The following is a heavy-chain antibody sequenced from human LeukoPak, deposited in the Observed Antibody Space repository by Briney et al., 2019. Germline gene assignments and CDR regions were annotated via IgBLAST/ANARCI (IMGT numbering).Heavy chain of an antibody. CDR2: INTNTGNP. Sequence: GASVTVSCTTSGYTFTNYAMNWVRQPPAPGIGWIGWINTNTGNPTYGKCFTGRLVFFSDTAASTSYLQIFNLKAEDTAVYYFSILGGNSAQSGDYWVQGTVVGV. CDR3: SILGGNSAQSGDY. J-gene: IGHJ4*02. V-gene: IGHV7-4-1*01. D-gene: IGHD2/OR15-2a*01. CDR1: GYTFTNYA.